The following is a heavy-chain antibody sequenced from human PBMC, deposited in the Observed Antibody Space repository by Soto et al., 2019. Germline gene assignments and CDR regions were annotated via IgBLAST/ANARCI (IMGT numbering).Heavy chain of an antibody. V-gene: IGHV4-39*01. J-gene: IGHJ5*02. D-gene: IGHD2-2*01. CDR2: FYNCGII. CDR1: GDSSSSSAYY. Sequence: PSETLSLTCIVSGDSSSSSAYYWGWIRQAPGKWPDCIGCFYNCGIINYIPSLSNRLTMSVDTSKNLFSLKLTSVTAADMAVYYCAIHCPQYCIIISCHRNWFDPWGQGTLVTVSS. CDR3: AIHCPQYCIIISCHRNWFDP.